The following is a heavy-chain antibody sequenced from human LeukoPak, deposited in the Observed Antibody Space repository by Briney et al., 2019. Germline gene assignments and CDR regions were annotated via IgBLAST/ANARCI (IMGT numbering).Heavy chain of an antibody. CDR1: GGSISSSNW. D-gene: IGHD3-22*01. CDR2: IYHSGST. Sequence: SETLSLTCAVSGGSISSSNWWSWVRQPPGKGLEWIGEIYHSGSTNYNPSLKSRVTISVDKSKNQFSLKLSSVTAADTAVYYCARYPIVVVVINDAFDIWGQGTMVTVSS. CDR3: ARYPIVVVVINDAFDI. V-gene: IGHV4-4*02. J-gene: IGHJ3*02.